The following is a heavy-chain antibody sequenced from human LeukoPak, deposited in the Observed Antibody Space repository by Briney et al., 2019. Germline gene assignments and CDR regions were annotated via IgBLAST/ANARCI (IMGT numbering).Heavy chain of an antibody. Sequence: PSETLSLTCAVSGVSIGSNLWWTWVRQPPGKGLEWIAEIHHSGSINYNPSLKSRVTISVDTSKNQFSLKLSSVTAADTAVYYCARNGAVDWDAEYAFDIWGQGTWVTVSS. V-gene: IGHV4-4*02. CDR1: GVSIGSNLW. D-gene: IGHD3/OR15-3a*01. CDR3: ARNGAVDWDAEYAFDI. CDR2: IHHSGSI. J-gene: IGHJ3*02.